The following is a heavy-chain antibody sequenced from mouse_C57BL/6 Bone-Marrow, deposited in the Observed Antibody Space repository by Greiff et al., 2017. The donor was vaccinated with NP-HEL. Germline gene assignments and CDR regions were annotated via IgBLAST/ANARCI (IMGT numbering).Heavy chain of an antibody. D-gene: IGHD1-1*01. CDR2: IDPSDSYT. CDR3: ARETVVAYYYAMDY. V-gene: IGHV1-69*01. Sequence: QVQLQQPGAELVMPGASVKLSCKASGYTFTSYWMHWVKQRPGQGLEWIGEIDPSDSYTNYNQKFKGKSTLTVDKSSSTAYMQLSSLTSEDSAVYDCARETVVAYYYAMDYWGQGTSVTVSS. J-gene: IGHJ4*01. CDR1: GYTFTSYW.